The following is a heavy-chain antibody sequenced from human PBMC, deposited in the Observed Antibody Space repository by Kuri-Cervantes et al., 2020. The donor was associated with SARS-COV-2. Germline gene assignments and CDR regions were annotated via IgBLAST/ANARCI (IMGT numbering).Heavy chain of an antibody. V-gene: IGHV3-43*01. J-gene: IGHJ4*02. CDR2: IDSNSKTI. CDR3: ARERNKIIDS. CDR1: GFTFRDYT. Sequence: GGSLRLSCAASGFTFRDYTMHWLRQSPEKGLEWVSLIDSNSKTIYYADSVRGRFTISRDNSKSSLYLQVNTLRSEDSALYYCARERNKIIDSWGQGTLVTVSS. D-gene: IGHD2/OR15-2a*01.